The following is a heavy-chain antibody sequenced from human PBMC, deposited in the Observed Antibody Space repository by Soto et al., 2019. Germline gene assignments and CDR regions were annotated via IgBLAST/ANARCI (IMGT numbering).Heavy chain of an antibody. CDR1: GFTFDDYA. CDR2: INWNSGSI. D-gene: IGHD6-13*01. V-gene: IGHV3-9*01. CDR3: VKDESINWYSGHFRH. Sequence: PGGSLRLSCAASGFTFDDYAMHWVRQVPGKGREWVSGINWNSGSIGYGDSVKGRFAISRDNAKNSLHLQMNSLSAEETAFYYCVKDESINWYSGHFRHWGQGTLVTVSS. J-gene: IGHJ1*01.